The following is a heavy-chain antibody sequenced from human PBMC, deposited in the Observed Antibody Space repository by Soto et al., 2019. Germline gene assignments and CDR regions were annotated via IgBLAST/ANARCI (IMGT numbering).Heavy chain of an antibody. D-gene: IGHD6-6*01. CDR1: GFTFSSYA. Sequence: GGSLRLSCAASGFTFSSYAMSWVRQAPGKGLECLSIISGSGGSTYYADSVKGRFTISKDNSKNTLYLQMNSLRADDTAVYYCAKIRAADSPSGAYEYWGQGTLVTVS. CDR2: ISGSGGST. J-gene: IGHJ4*02. CDR3: AKIRAADSPSGAYEY. V-gene: IGHV3-23*01.